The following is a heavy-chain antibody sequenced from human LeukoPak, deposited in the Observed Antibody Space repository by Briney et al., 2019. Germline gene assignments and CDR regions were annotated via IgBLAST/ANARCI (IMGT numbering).Heavy chain of an antibody. Sequence: GGSLKLSCAASGFTFSGSTMHWVRQASGKGLEWVGRIRSKADSYATAYAASVKGRFTTSREDSKSTAYLQMNSLKTEDTAVYYCTRTYYYDSSGYDTDFDYWGQGTLVSVFS. CDR2: IRSKADSYAT. D-gene: IGHD3-22*01. V-gene: IGHV3-73*01. CDR3: TRTYYYDSSGYDTDFDY. J-gene: IGHJ4*02. CDR1: GFTFSGST.